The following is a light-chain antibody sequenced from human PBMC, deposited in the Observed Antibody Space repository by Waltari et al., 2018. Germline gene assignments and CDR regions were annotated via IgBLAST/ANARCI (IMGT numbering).Light chain of an antibody. V-gene: IGLV1-47*01. CDR1: SSDIGDNY. CDR3: AAWDDNLLYV. CDR2: GNT. J-gene: IGLJ1*01. Sequence: QSVLTQPPSASGTPGQRVTISCSGSSSDIGDNYVYWYKQLPGTAPKLPIYGNTPLPAGVRDRFSGSKSGTSASLAISDLRSEDEADYYCAAWDDNLLYVFGTGTKVTVL.